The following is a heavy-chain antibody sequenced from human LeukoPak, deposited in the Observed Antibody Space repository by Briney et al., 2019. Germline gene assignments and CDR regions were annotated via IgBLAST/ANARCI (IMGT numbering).Heavy chain of an antibody. J-gene: IGHJ6*03. V-gene: IGHV3-11*04. CDR1: GFTFSDYY. CDR2: ISSSGSTV. CDR3: AAVIGYCSGGSCYGGYYYYYMDV. D-gene: IGHD2-15*01. Sequence: GGSLRLSCAASGFTFSDYYMSWIRQAPGKGLEWVSYISSSGSTVYYADSVKGRFTISRDNAKNSLYLQMNSLRAEDTAVYYCAAVIGYCSGGSCYGGYYYYYMDVWGKGTTVTVSS.